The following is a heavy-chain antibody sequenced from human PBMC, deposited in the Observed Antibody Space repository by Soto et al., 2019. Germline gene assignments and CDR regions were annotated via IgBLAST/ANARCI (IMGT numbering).Heavy chain of an antibody. Sequence: QVQLQESGPGLVKPSQTLSLTCTVSGGSISSGGYYWSWIRQHPGKGLEWIGYIYYSGSTYYNPSLKSRVTISVDPSKNQFSLKLSSVTAADTAVYYCARAPSSGIPWGWFDPWGQGTLVTVSS. J-gene: IGHJ5*02. CDR1: GGSISSGGYY. CDR2: IYYSGST. V-gene: IGHV4-31*03. CDR3: ARAPSSGIPWGWFDP. D-gene: IGHD3-22*01.